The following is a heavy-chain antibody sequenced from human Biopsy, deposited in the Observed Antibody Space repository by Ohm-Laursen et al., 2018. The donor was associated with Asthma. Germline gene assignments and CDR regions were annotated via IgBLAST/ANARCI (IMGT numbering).Heavy chain of an antibody. CDR3: TRHNDY. Sequence: PTQTLTLTRSFSGFSLSSSGANVNWIRQPPGKALEWLARIDWEEDKFYSTSLRTRLTISKGSPEDQVVLTMTNMGPVDTATYYCTRHNDYWGPGTLVTVSS. D-gene: IGHD1-14*01. CDR1: GFSLSSSGAN. J-gene: IGHJ4*02. CDR2: IDWEEDK. V-gene: IGHV2-70*04.